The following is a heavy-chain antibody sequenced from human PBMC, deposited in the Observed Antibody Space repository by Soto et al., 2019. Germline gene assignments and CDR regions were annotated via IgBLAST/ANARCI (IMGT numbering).Heavy chain of an antibody. J-gene: IGHJ6*02. CDR3: ARQSAGDGYYGMDV. D-gene: IGHD3-16*01. CDR1: GGSISSSSYY. CDR2: IYYSGST. Sequence: QLQLQESGPGLVKPSETLSLTCTVSGGSISSSSYYWGWIRQPPGKGLEWIGSIYYSGSTYYNPSLKSRVTISVDTSKNQFSLKLSSVTAADTAVYYCARQSAGDGYYGMDVWGQGTTVTVSS. V-gene: IGHV4-39*01.